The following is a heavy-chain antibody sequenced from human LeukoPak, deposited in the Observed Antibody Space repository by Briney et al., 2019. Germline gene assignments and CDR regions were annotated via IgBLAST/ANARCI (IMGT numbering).Heavy chain of an antibody. CDR1: GGSISSYY. V-gene: IGHV4-34*01. Sequence: SETLSLTCTVSGGSISSYYWSWIRQPPGKGLEWIGEINHSGSTNYNPSLKSRVTISVDTSKNQFSLKLSSVTAADTAVYYCARGRVVGGWTPSRLFDPWGQGTLVTVSS. D-gene: IGHD2-15*01. J-gene: IGHJ5*02. CDR2: INHSGST. CDR3: ARGRVVGGWTPSRLFDP.